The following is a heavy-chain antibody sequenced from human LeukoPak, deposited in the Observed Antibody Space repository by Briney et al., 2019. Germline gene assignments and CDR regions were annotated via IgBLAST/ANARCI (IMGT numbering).Heavy chain of an antibody. D-gene: IGHD3-22*01. CDR2: LYSDGRT. J-gene: IGHJ4*02. Sequence: PGGSLRLSCAASGFTFSSYAMSWVRQAPGKGLEWVSVLYSDGRTYYADSVKGRFTISRDNSKNTVYLQMNSLRVEDTAVYYCARDGYDYDNSGPVVYWGQGTLVSVSS. CDR1: GFTFSSYA. V-gene: IGHV3-53*01. CDR3: ARDGYDYDNSGPVVY.